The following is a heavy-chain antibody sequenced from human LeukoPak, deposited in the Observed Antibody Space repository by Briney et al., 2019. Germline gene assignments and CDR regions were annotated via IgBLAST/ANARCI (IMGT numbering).Heavy chain of an antibody. CDR2: ISSSSSYI. D-gene: IGHD3-22*01. V-gene: IGHV3-21*01. CDR3: ARGNSRWDESSGYYYWAY. Sequence: PGGSLRLSCAASGFTFSSYSMNWVRQAPGKGLEWVSSISSSSSYIYYADSVKGRFTISRDNAKNSLYLQMNSLRAEDTAVYYCARGNSRWDESSGYYYWAYWGQGTLVTVSS. J-gene: IGHJ4*02. CDR1: GFTFSSYS.